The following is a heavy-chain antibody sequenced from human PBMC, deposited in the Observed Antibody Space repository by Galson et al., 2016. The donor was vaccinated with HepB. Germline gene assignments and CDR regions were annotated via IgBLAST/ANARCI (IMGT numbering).Heavy chain of an antibody. J-gene: IGHJ4*02. Sequence: SLRLSCAASGFTFTGYAISWVRQAPGKGLEWVSSISGSGGSTYYADSVKGRFTSSRDNSKNTLYLQMNSLRAEDTAVYYCARTGYRTDYYLEYWGQGTLVTVSS. D-gene: IGHD3/OR15-3a*01. CDR1: GFTFTGYA. CDR2: ISGSGGST. V-gene: IGHV3-23*01. CDR3: ARTGYRTDYYLEY.